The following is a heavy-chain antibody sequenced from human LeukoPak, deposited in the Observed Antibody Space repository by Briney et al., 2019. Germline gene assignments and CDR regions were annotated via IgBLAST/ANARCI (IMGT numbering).Heavy chain of an antibody. Sequence: PGGSLRLSCAASGFTFSSYAMSWVRQAPGKGLEWVSAISGSGGSTYYADSVKGRFTISRDNSKNTLYLQMNSLRAEDTAVYYCARGQYSSGWPRRYYFDYWGQGTLVTVSS. CDR1: GFTFSSYA. V-gene: IGHV3-23*01. J-gene: IGHJ4*02. CDR3: ARGQYSSGWPRRYYFDY. D-gene: IGHD6-19*01. CDR2: ISGSGGST.